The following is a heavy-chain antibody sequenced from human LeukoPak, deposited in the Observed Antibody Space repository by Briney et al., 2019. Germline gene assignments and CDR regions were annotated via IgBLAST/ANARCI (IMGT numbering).Heavy chain of an antibody. CDR2: IYYSGST. Sequence: SETLSLTCTVSGVSISTYYWSWIRQPPGKGLEWIGYIYYSGSTNYNPSLKSRVTISIDTSKNHFSLKLNSVTAADTAVYYCAGGRWNGMDVWGRGTTVTVSS. D-gene: IGHD4-23*01. J-gene: IGHJ6*02. CDR3: AGGRWNGMDV. CDR1: GVSISTYY. V-gene: IGHV4-59*01.